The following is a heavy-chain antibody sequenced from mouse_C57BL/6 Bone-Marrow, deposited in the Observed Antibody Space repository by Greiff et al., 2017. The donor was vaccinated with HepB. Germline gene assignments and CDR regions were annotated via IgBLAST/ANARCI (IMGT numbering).Heavy chain of an antibody. CDR1: GYAFTNYL. J-gene: IGHJ4*01. V-gene: IGHV1-54*01. D-gene: IGHD2-5*01. CDR3: ARWGYSNFPLAMDY. Sequence: VQLQQSGAELVRPGTSVKVSCKASGYAFTNYLIEWVKQRPGQGLEWIGVINPGSGGTNYNEKFKGKATLTADKSSSTAYMQLSSLTSEDSAVYCCARWGYSNFPLAMDYWGQGTSVTVSS. CDR2: INPGSGGT.